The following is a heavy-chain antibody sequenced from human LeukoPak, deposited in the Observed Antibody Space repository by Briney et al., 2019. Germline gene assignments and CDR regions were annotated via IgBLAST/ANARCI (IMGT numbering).Heavy chain of an antibody. CDR1: GYTFTSYG. D-gene: IGHD3-10*01. CDR3: AREGRGWFGELNGMDV. CDR2: ISAYNGNT. J-gene: IGHJ6*02. Sequence: GASVKVSCKASGYTFTSYGISWVRQAPGQGLEWMGWISAYNGNTNYAQKLQGRVTMTRATSTSTVYMELSSLRSEDTAVYYSAREGRGWFGELNGMDVWGQGTTVTVSS. V-gene: IGHV1-18*01.